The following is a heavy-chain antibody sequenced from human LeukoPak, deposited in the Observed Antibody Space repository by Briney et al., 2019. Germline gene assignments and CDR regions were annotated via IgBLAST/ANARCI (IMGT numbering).Heavy chain of an antibody. J-gene: IGHJ4*02. V-gene: IGHV3-48*01. CDR2: ISSSSSTI. Sequence: PGRSLRLSCAASGFTFSSYSMNWVRQAPGKGLEWVSYISSSSSTIYYADSVKGRFTISRDNAKNSLYLQMNSLRAEGTAVYYCARAATVWSGYYNYWGQGTLVTVSS. D-gene: IGHD3-3*01. CDR1: GFTFSSYS. CDR3: ARAATVWSGYYNY.